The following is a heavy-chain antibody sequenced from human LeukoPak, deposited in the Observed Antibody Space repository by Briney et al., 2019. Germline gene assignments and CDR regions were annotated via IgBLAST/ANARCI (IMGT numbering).Heavy chain of an antibody. CDR2: IRSKANNYAA. Sequence: GGSLRLSCAASGFTFSGSAVPWVRQASGRGLEWIGRIRSKANNYAAAYAASVKGRFTIFRDDSKNTAYLQMNSLKTEDTAVYYCSRRDKDDYYYYGMDVWGQGTTVTVSS. CDR3: SRRDKDDYYYYGMDV. V-gene: IGHV3-73*01. J-gene: IGHJ6*02. CDR1: GFTFSGSA.